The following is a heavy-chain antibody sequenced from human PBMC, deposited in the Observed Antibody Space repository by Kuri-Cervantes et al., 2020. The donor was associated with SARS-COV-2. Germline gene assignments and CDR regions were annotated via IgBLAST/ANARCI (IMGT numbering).Heavy chain of an antibody. V-gene: IGHV4-39*02. CDR3: ARDLIAAAGQYYYYGMDV. Sequence: SETLSLTCTVSGGSITSDYLWGWIRQPPGKGLEWIGNSFYSGSTFYNPSLKSRVTISVDTSKNQFSLELSSVTAADTAVYYCARDLIAAAGQYYYYGMDVWGQGTTVTVSS. CDR2: SFYSGST. CDR1: GGSITSDYL. D-gene: IGHD6-13*01. J-gene: IGHJ6*02.